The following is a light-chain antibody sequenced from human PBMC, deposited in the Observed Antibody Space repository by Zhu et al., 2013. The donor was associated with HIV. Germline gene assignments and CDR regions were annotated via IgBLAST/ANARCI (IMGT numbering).Light chain of an antibody. Sequence: DIVMTQSPDSLAVSLGERATINCKSSQSVLYTSNNKNYLAWYQQKPGHPPKLLIYWASTRESGVSDRFSGSGSGTDFTLTISSLQAEDVASYYCQQYYATPLTFGGGTKVEI. V-gene: IGKV4-1*01. CDR1: QSVLYTSNNKNY. J-gene: IGKJ4*01. CDR2: WAS. CDR3: QQYYATPLT.